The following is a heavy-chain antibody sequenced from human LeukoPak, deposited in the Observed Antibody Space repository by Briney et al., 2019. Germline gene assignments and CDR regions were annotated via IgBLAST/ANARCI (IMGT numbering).Heavy chain of an antibody. CDR3: AKGISYGDYPFDY. CDR2: ISGSGGST. J-gene: IGHJ4*02. V-gene: IGHV3-23*01. CDR1: GFPFSSYA. Sequence: GGSLRLSCAASGFPFSSYAMSWVRQAPGKGLEWVSAISGSGGSTYYADSVKGRFTISRDNSKNTLYLQMNSLRAEDTAVYYCAKGISYGDYPFDYWGQGTLVTVSS. D-gene: IGHD4-17*01.